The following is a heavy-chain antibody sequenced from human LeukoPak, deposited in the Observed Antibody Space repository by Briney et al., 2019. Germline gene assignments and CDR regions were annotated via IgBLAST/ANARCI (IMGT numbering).Heavy chain of an antibody. V-gene: IGHV3-23*01. Sequence: PGGSLRLSCAASGFTFSSYAMSWVRQAPGKGLEWVSAIRGSGGSTYYADSVKGRFTISRDNSKNTLYLQMNSLRAEDTAVYYCASQNCYDSSGYYSPFGYWGQGTLVTVPS. CDR3: ASQNCYDSSGYYSPFGY. CDR2: IRGSGGST. J-gene: IGHJ4*02. CDR1: GFTFSSYA. D-gene: IGHD3-22*01.